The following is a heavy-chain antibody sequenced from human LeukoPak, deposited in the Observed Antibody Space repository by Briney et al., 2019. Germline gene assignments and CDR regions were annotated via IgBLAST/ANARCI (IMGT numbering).Heavy chain of an antibody. D-gene: IGHD5-24*01. CDR2: MNPNSGNT. CDR1: GYTFTSYD. Sequence: GASVKVSCKASGYTFTSYDINWVRQATGQGLEWMGWMNPNSGNTGYAQKFQGRVTMTRNTSISTAYMELSSLRSEDTAVYYCALNGGELAKIAYGGQGPLVPVSS. CDR3: ALNGGELAKIAY. J-gene: IGHJ4*02. V-gene: IGHV1-8*01.